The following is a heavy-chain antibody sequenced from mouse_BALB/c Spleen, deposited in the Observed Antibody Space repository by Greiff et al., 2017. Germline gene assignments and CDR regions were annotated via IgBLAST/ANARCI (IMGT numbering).Heavy chain of an antibody. CDR3: TRGGLSYGNSAWFAY. Sequence: EVQLVESGGGLVKPGGSLKLSCAASGFTFSSYTMSWVRQTPEKRLEWVATISSGGSYTYYPDSVKGRFTISRDNAKNTLYLQMSSLKSEDTAMYYCTRGGLSYGNSAWFAYWGQGTLVTVSA. CDR2: ISSGGSYT. J-gene: IGHJ3*01. V-gene: IGHV5-6-4*01. D-gene: IGHD2-10*02. CDR1: GFTFSSYT.